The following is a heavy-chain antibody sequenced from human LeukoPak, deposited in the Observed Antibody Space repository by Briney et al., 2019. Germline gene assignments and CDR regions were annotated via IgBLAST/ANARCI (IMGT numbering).Heavy chain of an antibody. D-gene: IGHD3-10*01. V-gene: IGHV1-2*02. J-gene: IGHJ4*02. CDR3: ARDRRGYYDSGSYYPLI. CDR1: GYRFTGYY. CDR2: INPNSGGT. Sequence: ASVKVSCKASGYRFTGYYIHWARQAPGQGLEWMGWINPNSGGTNYAQKFQGRVAMTRDTSVSTAYMEVSRLRSDDTAVYFCARDRRGYYDSGSYYPLIWGQGTLVTVSS.